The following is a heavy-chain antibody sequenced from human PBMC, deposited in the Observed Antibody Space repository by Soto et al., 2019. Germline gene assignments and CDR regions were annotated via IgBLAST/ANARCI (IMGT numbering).Heavy chain of an antibody. V-gene: IGHV3-21*02. CDR2: INGRSNYK. J-gene: IGHJ4*02. Sequence: EVQLVESGGGLVAPGGSLRLSCVASGFTLTTYTMNWVRQAPGTGLEWVSSINGRSNYKYYSESVKGRFTISRDNAQNSLLLQMRRLGPEDTAVYYCVREDSVVGASAVFGSWAQGALVTVSS. D-gene: IGHD1-26*01. CDR1: GFTLTTYT. CDR3: VREDSVVGASAVFGS.